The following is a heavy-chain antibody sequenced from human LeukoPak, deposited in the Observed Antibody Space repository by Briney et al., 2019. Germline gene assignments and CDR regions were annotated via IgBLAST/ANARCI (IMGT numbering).Heavy chain of an antibody. D-gene: IGHD6-13*01. Sequence: GGSLRLSCAASGFTFSSYGMHWVRQAPGKGLEWVAFIRYDGSNKYYADSVKGRFTIPRDNSKNTLYLQMNSLRAEDTAVYYCARSSIIAAAGPYYFDYWGQGTLVTVSS. CDR1: GFTFSSYG. V-gene: IGHV3-30*02. J-gene: IGHJ4*02. CDR2: IRYDGSNK. CDR3: ARSSIIAAAGPYYFDY.